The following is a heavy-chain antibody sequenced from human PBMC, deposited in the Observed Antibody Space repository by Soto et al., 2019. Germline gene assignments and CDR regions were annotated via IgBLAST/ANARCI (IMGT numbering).Heavy chain of an antibody. CDR3: ARAYLGRLPRRADYYYAMDV. CDR2: LGAADDP. CDR1: GFSFRDYD. D-gene: IGHD1-26*01. V-gene: IGHV3-13*05. Sequence: EVQLVEYAGGSVQPGESTTLSRAASGFSFRDYDMHWIRQRTGKGLDWDSGLGAADDPYYKASVKGRFSVYRDNAQNSLYLQMNNLRVDATAVYFCARAYLGRLPRRADYYYAMDVWGRGTTVTGSS. J-gene: IGHJ6*02.